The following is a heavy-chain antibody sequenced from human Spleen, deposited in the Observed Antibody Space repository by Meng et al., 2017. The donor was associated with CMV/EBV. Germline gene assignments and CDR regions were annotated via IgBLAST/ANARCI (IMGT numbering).Heavy chain of an antibody. J-gene: IGHJ6*02. CDR1: GFTFSSYS. CDR3: ARDTRAVRGIIPYYYGMDV. V-gene: IGHV3-21*01. Sequence: ETLSLTCAASGFTFSSYSMNWVRQAPGKGLEWVSSISSSSSYIYYADSVKGRFTISRDNAKNSLYLQMNSLRAEDTAVYYCARDTRAVRGIIPYYYGMDVWGQGTTVTVSS. CDR2: ISSSSSYI. D-gene: IGHD3-10*01.